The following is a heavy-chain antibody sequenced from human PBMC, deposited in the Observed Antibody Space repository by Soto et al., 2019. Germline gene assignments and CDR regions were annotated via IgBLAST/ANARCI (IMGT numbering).Heavy chain of an antibody. V-gene: IGHV4-59*08. CDR2: IYYSGST. CDR3: ARHYCGSGCYYFDY. D-gene: IGHD2-21*02. CDR1: GGSIRSYY. Sequence: SETLSLTCTVSGGSIRSYYWSWIRQPPGKGLEWIGYIYYSGSTDYNPSLKSRVTISVDTSKNQFFLKLSSVTAADTAVYYCARHYCGSGCYYFDYWGQGTLVTVSS. J-gene: IGHJ4*02.